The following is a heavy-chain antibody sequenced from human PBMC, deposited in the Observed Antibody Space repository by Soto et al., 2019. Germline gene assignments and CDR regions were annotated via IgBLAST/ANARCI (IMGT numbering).Heavy chain of an antibody. J-gene: IGHJ4*02. V-gene: IGHV4-34*01. D-gene: IGHD1-26*01. CDR2: INHSGSS. CDR1: DGKCGGYV. Sequence: PSVTMSLTNAVADGKCGGYVGTWIRQTPGKGLQWIGQINHSGSSIYNPSLKNRVTISTMSNNKFSLELSSVTAADTAVYYCTRGLFSGSYYSGGWYYFDSWGQGTMVTVSS. CDR3: TRGLFSGSYYSGGWYYFDS.